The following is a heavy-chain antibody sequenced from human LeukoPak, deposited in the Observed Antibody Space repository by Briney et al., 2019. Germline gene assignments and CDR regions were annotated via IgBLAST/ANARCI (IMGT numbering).Heavy chain of an antibody. D-gene: IGHD4-17*01. CDR1: GFTFSSYS. CDR3: ARDWGSDSVDYWAYYYYYYMDV. CDR2: ISSSSSYI. J-gene: IGHJ6*03. V-gene: IGHV3-21*01. Sequence: GGSLRLSCAASGFTFSSYSMNWVRQAPGKGLEWVSSISSSSSYIYYADSVKGRFTISRDNAKNSLYLQMNSLRAEDTAVYYCARDWGSDSVDYWAYYYYYYMDVWGKGTTVTVSS.